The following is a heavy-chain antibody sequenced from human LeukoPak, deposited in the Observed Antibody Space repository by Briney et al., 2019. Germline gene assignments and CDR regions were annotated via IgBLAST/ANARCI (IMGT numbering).Heavy chain of an antibody. J-gene: IGHJ4*02. CDR2: MNPNSGNA. D-gene: IGHD4-23*01. CDR3: ARSPWSVDDY. V-gene: IGHV1-8*01. CDR1: GYTFTIYD. Sequence: ASVRVSCKASGYTFTIYDINWVRQAPGQGLEWMGWMNPNSGNADYAQKFQGRVTMTRNTSISTAYMALSSLRSEDTAVYYCARSPWSVDDYWGQGTLVTVSS.